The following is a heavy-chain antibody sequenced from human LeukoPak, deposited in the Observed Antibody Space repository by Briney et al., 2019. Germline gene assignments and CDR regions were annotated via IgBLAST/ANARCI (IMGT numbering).Heavy chain of an antibody. D-gene: IGHD3-10*01. V-gene: IGHV4-39*07. CDR1: GGSISTNTFY. Sequence: SETLSLTCIVSGGSISTNTFYWGWIRLPPGKGLEWIGEIHHRGTTYYNPSLRSRVTISVDTSKNQFSLRLTSVTAADTAVYYCARVTYNGYQHFDYWGQGNLVTVS. CDR2: IHHRGTT. CDR3: ARVTYNGYQHFDY. J-gene: IGHJ4*02.